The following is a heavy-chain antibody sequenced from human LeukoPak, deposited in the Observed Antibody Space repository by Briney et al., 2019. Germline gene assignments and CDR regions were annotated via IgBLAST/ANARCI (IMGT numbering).Heavy chain of an antibody. J-gene: IGHJ4*02. CDR2: IYPGGSDT. CDR1: GYSFTSYW. D-gene: IGHD4-23*01. Sequence: GEALKISCKGSGYSFTSYWIGLGRQMPGKGLEWVGSIYPGGSDTRYSPSFQGQVTISADKSISTAYLQWSSLKASDTAMYYCARYAGNSPIDYYFDFWGQGTLVTVSS. CDR3: ARYAGNSPIDYYFDF. V-gene: IGHV5-51*01.